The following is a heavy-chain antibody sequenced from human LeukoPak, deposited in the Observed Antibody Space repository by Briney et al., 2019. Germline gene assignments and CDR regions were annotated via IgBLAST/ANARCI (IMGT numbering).Heavy chain of an antibody. CDR2: ITATGDTA. Sequence: GGPLRLSCAASGFTFTKCAMSWVRQAPGKGLEWVAIITATGDTAYYADSVKGRFTISRDNSRNTVYMQMDSLRAEDTAIYYCAGDRNSVWYSPLDYWGQGTQVTVSP. V-gene: IGHV3-23*01. D-gene: IGHD6-19*01. CDR3: AGDRNSVWYSPLDY. J-gene: IGHJ4*02. CDR1: GFTFTKCA.